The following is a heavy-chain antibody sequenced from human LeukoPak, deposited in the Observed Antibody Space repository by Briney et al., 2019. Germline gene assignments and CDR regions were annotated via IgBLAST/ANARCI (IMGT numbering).Heavy chain of an antibody. CDR2: IIPIFGTA. V-gene: IGHV1-69*13. Sequence: ASVTVSCKASGGTFSSYAISWVRQAPGQGLEWMGGIIPIFGTANYAQKFQGRVTITADESTSTAYMELSSLRSEDTAVYYCAREGRSGSYLDYWGQGTLVTVSS. CDR1: GGTFSSYA. J-gene: IGHJ4*02. D-gene: IGHD1-26*01. CDR3: AREGRSGSYLDY.